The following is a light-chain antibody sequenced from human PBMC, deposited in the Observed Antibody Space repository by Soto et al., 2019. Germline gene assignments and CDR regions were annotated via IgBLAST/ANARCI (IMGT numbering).Light chain of an antibody. CDR3: QQPDSYPCT. CDR2: AAS. Sequence: DIQLTPSPSFLSASVGDRVTITCRASQGFSNSLAWYQQKPGKAPKLLIYAASTLQSGVPSRFSGSGCGTEFTLTISSLQPEAFATDYCQQPDSYPCTFGQGTKLDIK. CDR1: QGFSNS. J-gene: IGKJ2*02. V-gene: IGKV1-9*01.